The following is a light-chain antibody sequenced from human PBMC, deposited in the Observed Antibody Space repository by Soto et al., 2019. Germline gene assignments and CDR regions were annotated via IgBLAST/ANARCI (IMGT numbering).Light chain of an antibody. CDR3: QQFNSYSRT. J-gene: IGKJ1*01. CDR2: KAS. Sequence: DIRMAQSPSTLSTSVGDRVTITCRARQSISSWLAWYQQRPGKATKLLIYKASTLESGVPSRFSGSGSGTEFTLTISSLQPDDFATYYCQQFNSYSRTFGQGTKVDIK. CDR1: QSISSW. V-gene: IGKV1-5*03.